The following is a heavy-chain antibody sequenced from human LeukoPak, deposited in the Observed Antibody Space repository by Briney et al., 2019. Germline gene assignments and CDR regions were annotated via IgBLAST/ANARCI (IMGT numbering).Heavy chain of an antibody. V-gene: IGHV3-23*01. CDR1: GFTISTYW. Sequence: PGGSLRLSCTASGFTISTYWMSWVRQAPGKGLEWLSTVNGDGVGKHYADSVRGRCSIFRDNSKNMVYLQMNSLGVEDSAIYFCAKNRGDIYATYFFDFWGQGTPVIVSS. D-gene: IGHD2-21*02. CDR3: AKNRGDIYATYFFDF. CDR2: VNGDGVGK. J-gene: IGHJ4*02.